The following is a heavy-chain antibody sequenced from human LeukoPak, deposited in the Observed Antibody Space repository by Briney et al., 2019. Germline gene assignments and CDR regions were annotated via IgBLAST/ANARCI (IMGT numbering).Heavy chain of an antibody. V-gene: IGHV3-23*01. D-gene: IGHD3-10*01. CDR3: AKHVYGSGSSKRLFDF. J-gene: IGHJ4*02. CDR1: GFTFSSYD. CDR2: ISGSGGST. Sequence: PGGSLRLSCAASGFTFSSYDMTGVRQAPGKGLEWVSTISGSGGSTYFADSVKGRFTISRDNSKNTVHLQMSSLRAEDTAVYYCAKHVYGSGSSKRLFDFWGQGTLVTVSS.